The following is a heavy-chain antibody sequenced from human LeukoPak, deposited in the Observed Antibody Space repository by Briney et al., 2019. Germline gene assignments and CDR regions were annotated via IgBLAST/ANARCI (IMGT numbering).Heavy chain of an antibody. CDR3: AKGKQWLDQVFDY. J-gene: IGHJ4*02. D-gene: IGHD6-19*01. CDR1: GYTFTSYG. V-gene: IGHV1-18*04. CDR2: ISAYNGNT. Sequence: ASVKVSCKTSGYTFTSYGIDWVRQAPGQGLECMGWISAYNGNTNYAQKFQGRVTMTIDTSTRTAHMELRSLRSDDTAVYYCAKGKQWLDQVFDYWGQGTLVTVPS.